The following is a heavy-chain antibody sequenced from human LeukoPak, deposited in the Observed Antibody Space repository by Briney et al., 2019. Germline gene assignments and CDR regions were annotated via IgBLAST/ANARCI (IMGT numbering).Heavy chain of an antibody. CDR2: ISGSGGST. D-gene: IGHD4-17*01. Sequence: GGSLRLSCAASGFTFSSYGMSWVRQAPGKGLEWVSAISGSGGSTYYADSVKGRFTISRDNSKNTLYLQMNSLRAEDTAVYYCANHDYGDYTRYYYYYMDVWGKGTTVTISS. J-gene: IGHJ6*03. CDR1: GFTFSSYG. V-gene: IGHV3-23*01. CDR3: ANHDYGDYTRYYYYYMDV.